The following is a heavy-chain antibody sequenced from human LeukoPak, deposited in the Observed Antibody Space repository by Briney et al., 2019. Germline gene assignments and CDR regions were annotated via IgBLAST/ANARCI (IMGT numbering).Heavy chain of an antibody. Sequence: SEILSLTCTVSGGSISSSNYYWGWIRQPPGKGLEWIGNMYHSGSTYYNPSLESRVTISLDTSKNQFSLKLSSVTAADTAVYYCAAAFDYWGQGTLVTVSS. CDR1: GGSISSSNYY. D-gene: IGHD6-25*01. J-gene: IGHJ4*02. V-gene: IGHV4-39*01. CDR3: AAAFDY. CDR2: MYHSGST.